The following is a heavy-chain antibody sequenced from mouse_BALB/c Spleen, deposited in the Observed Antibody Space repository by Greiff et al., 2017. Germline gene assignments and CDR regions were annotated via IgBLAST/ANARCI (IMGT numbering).Heavy chain of an antibody. J-gene: IGHJ4*01. D-gene: IGHD2-4*01. CDR1: GYTFTSYT. CDR3: ARKTTMITTMDY. Sequence: VHLVESGAELARPGASVKISCKASGYTFTSYTMHWVKQRPGQGLEWIGYINPSSGYTNYNQKFKDKATLTADKSSSTAYMQLSSLTSEDSAFYYCARKTTMITTMDYWGQGTSVTVSS. CDR2: INPSSGYT. V-gene: IGHV1-4*01.